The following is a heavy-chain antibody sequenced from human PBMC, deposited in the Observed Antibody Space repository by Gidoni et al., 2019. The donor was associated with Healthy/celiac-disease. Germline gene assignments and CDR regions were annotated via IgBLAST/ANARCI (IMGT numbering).Heavy chain of an antibody. Sequence: QVQLVQSGAEVKKPGASVKVSCKASGYTFTSYDIHWVRQATGQGLELMGWMNPNSGNTGYAQKFQGRVTMTRNTSISTAYMELSSLRSEDTAVYYCARGDDPGYCSGGSCYARIGMDVWGQGTTVTVSS. V-gene: IGHV1-8*01. D-gene: IGHD2-15*01. J-gene: IGHJ6*02. CDR1: GYTFTSYD. CDR2: MNPNSGNT. CDR3: ARGDDPGYCSGGSCYARIGMDV.